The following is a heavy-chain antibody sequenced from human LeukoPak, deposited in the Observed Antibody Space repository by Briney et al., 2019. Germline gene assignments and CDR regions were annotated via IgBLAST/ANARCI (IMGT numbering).Heavy chain of an antibody. V-gene: IGHV1-18*01. CDR1: GYTFTSYG. J-gene: IGHJ3*02. Sequence: ASVKVSCKASGYTFTSYGISWVRQAPGQGLEWMGWISAYNGNTNYAQKLQGRVTMTTDISASTAYMELRSLRSDDTAVYYCARGWEALDAFDIWGQGTMVTVSS. CDR2: ISAYNGNT. CDR3: ARGWEALDAFDI. D-gene: IGHD1-26*01.